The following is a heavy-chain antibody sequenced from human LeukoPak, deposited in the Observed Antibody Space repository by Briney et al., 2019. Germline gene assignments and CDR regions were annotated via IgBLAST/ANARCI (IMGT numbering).Heavy chain of an antibody. CDR2: IIPIFGTA. J-gene: IGHJ4*02. CDR1: GGTFISYA. Sequence: GSSVKVSCKASGGTFISYAISWVRQAPGQGLEWMGGIIPIFGTANYAQKFQGRVTITADESTSTAYMELSSLRSEDTAVYYCARAPAAYYDYVWGSYRHYYFDYWGQGTLVTVSS. D-gene: IGHD3-16*02. V-gene: IGHV1-69*01. CDR3: ARAPAAYYDYVWGSYRHYYFDY.